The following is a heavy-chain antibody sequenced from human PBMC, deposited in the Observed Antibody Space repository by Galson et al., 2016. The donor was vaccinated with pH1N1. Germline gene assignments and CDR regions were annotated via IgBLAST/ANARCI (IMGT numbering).Heavy chain of an antibody. CDR1: GYTFTTYG. D-gene: IGHD5-24*01. J-gene: IGHJ4*02. V-gene: IGHV1-18*01. CDR2: ISTYTGNA. Sequence: SVKVSCKASGYTFTTYGIDWVRQAPGQGLEWMGWISTYTGNAKYAQKFQGRLTLTTDPFTNIAYMDLGSLTSADTAIYYCAINLGSSGYNYFFDSWGQGTLIAVTS. CDR3: AINLGSSGYNYFFDS.